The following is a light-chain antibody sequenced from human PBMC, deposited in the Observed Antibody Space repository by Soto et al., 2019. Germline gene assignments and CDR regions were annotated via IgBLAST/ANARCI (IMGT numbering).Light chain of an antibody. CDR2: GAS. Sequence: EIVMTQSPVTLSVSPGERATLSCRASQSVSSNLAWYQQKPDQAPRLLIYGASTRATGIPARFSGSGSGTEFTLTISSLQSEDFAVYYCQQYNNWPPGTFGQGTKLEIK. V-gene: IGKV3-15*01. CDR3: QQYNNWPPGT. CDR1: QSVSSN. J-gene: IGKJ2*02.